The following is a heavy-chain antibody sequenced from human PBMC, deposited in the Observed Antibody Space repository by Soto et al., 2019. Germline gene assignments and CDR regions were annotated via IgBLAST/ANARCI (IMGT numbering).Heavy chain of an antibody. CDR2: ISAYNGNT. CDR1: GGTFSSYA. CDR3: ARESIDFWSGYYSHGAFDI. J-gene: IGHJ3*02. Sequence: ASVKVSCKASGGTFSSYAISWVRQAPGQGLEWMGWISAYNGNTNYAQKLQGRVTMTTDTSTSTAYMELRSLRSDDTAVYYCARESIDFWSGYYSHGAFDIWGQGTMVTVSS. V-gene: IGHV1-18*01. D-gene: IGHD3-3*01.